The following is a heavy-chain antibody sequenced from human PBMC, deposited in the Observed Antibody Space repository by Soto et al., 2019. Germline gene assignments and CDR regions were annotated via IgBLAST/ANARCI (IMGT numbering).Heavy chain of an antibody. Sequence: PSETLSLTCTVSGGSISSGGYYWSWIRQHPGKGLEWIGYIYYSGSTYYNPSLKSRVTISVDTSKNQFSLKLSSVTAADTAVYYCARERNSGSYSDYWGQGTLVTAPQ. V-gene: IGHV4-31*02. CDR3: ARERNSGSYSDY. J-gene: IGHJ4*02. CDR1: GGSISSGGYY. CDR2: IYYSGST. D-gene: IGHD1-26*01.